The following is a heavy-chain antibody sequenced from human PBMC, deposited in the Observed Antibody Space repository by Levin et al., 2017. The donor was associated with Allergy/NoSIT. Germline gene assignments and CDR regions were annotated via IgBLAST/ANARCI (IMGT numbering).Heavy chain of an antibody. CDR2: IKQDGSEK. Sequence: GESLKISCAASGFTFSSYWMSWVRQAPGKGLEWVANIKQDGSEKYYVDSVKGRFTISRDNAKNSLYLQMNSLRAEDTAVYYCASSGAASSSDTWYYFDYWGQGTLVTVSS. D-gene: IGHD6-6*01. CDR1: GFTFSSYW. V-gene: IGHV3-7*01. CDR3: ASSGAASSSDTWYYFDY. J-gene: IGHJ4*02.